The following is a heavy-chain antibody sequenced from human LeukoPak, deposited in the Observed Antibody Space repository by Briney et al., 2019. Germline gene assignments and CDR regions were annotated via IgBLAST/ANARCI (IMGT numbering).Heavy chain of an antibody. CDR1: GGSISSYY. CDR2: INHSGNT. CDR3: ARGYSLYYYYYMDV. V-gene: IGHV4-34*01. J-gene: IGHJ6*03. Sequence: SETLSLTCTVSGGSISSYYWSWIRQPPGKGLEWIGEINHSGNTNYNPSLKRRVAIPVDTSTKQFSLKLSSVTAADTAVYYCARGYSLYYYYYMDVWGKGTTVTVSS. D-gene: IGHD4-11*01.